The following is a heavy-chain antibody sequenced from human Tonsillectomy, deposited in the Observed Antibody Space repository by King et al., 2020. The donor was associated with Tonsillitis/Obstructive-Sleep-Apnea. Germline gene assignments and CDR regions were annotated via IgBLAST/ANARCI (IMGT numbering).Heavy chain of an antibody. V-gene: IGHV3-33*01. CDR1: GFSFSSYG. J-gene: IGHJ4*02. D-gene: IGHD3/OR15-3a*01. CDR3: VRGGTVDWGDY. Sequence: HVQLVESGGGVVQPGRSLRLSCAASGFSFSSYGMHWVRQAPGKGLEWVAVIWYDGSNKYYADSVKGRVTISRDNSKNTLYFQMNSLRAEDTAVYFCVRGGTVDWGDYWGQGTLVTVSS. CDR2: IWYDGSNK.